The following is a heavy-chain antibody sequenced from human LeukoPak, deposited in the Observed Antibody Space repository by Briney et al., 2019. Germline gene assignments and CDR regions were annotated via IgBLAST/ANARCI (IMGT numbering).Heavy chain of an antibody. CDR3: ARETGGSFEYFDY. D-gene: IGHD7-27*01. V-gene: IGHV1-2*06. J-gene: IGHJ4*02. CDR2: INPSSGGT. Sequence: EASVKVSCKASGYSFTSYYIHWVRQAPGQGLEWMGRINPSSGGTNYAQKFQGRVTMTRVTSITTAYMGLSSLRSDDTAVYYCARETGGSFEYFDYWGQGTLVTVSS. CDR1: GYSFTSYY.